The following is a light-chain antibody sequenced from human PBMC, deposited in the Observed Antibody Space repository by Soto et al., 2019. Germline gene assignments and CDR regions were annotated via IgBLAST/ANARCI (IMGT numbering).Light chain of an antibody. CDR3: QQCGTSPHT. V-gene: IGKV3-20*01. CDR1: QSVTSSY. CDR2: GAS. Sequence: EIVLTQSPGTLSLSPGERATLSCRASQSVTSSYLAWYQQKPGQAPRLLIYGASSRATGIPDRFSGSGSGTDFTLTISRLEPEDVAVYYCQQCGTSPHTFGGGTKVEIK. J-gene: IGKJ4*01.